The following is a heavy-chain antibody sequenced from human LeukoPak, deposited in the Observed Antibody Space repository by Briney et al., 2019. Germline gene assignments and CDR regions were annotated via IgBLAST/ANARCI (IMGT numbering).Heavy chain of an antibody. CDR1: GGSISSYY. D-gene: IGHD3-3*01. V-gene: IGHV4-59*01. CDR2: IYYSGST. CDR3: ARVHYDFWSGYLVTPPVRFDP. J-gene: IGHJ5*02. Sequence: PSETLSPTCTVSGGSISSYYWSWIRQPPGKGLEWIGYIYYSGSTNYNPSLKSRVTISVDTSKNQFSLKLSSVTAADTAVYYCARVHYDFWSGYLVTPPVRFDPWGQGTLVTVSS.